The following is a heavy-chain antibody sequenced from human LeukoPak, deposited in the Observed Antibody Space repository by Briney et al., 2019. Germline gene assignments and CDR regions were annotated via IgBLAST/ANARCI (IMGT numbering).Heavy chain of an antibody. D-gene: IGHD1-26*01. V-gene: IGHV3-33*07. CDR2: IWFDGSKE. CDR1: GFTFSSHG. J-gene: IGHJ4*02. CDR3: TRLTGVGSYQHLDY. Sequence: GRSLRLSCAASGFTFSSHGMYWVRQAPDKGLEWVAVIWFDGSKEYYTDSVKGRFTISRDNSKNTLWLQMNSLRAEDTAVYYCTRLTGVGSYQHLDYWGQGILVTVSS.